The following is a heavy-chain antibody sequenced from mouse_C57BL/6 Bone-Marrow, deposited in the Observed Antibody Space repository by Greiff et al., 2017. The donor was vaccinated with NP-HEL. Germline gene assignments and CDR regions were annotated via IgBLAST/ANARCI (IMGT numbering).Heavy chain of an antibody. CDR2: IWSDGST. CDR1: GFSLTSYG. D-gene: IGHD2-3*01. V-gene: IGHV2-6*03. Sequence: QVQLKESGPGLVAPSQSLSITCTVSGFSLTSYGVHWVRQPPGKGLEWLVVIWSDGSTTYNSALKSRLSISKDNSKSQVFLKMNSLQTDDTAMYYCARYDGYYPYAMDYWGQGTSVTVSS. J-gene: IGHJ4*01. CDR3: ARYDGYYPYAMDY.